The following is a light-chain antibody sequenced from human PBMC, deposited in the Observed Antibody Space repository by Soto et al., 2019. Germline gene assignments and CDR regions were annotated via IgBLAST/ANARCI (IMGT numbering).Light chain of an antibody. Sequence: SYELTQPPSVSVSPGQTASISCSGGDWGKTYASWYQQRPRQSPVLIIYQDSKRPSGIPERFSGSISGDTATLTISGTQTLDEADYYCQAWDSHAYVFGSGTKLTVL. V-gene: IGLV3-1*01. CDR2: QDS. CDR1: DWGKTY. J-gene: IGLJ1*01. CDR3: QAWDSHAYV.